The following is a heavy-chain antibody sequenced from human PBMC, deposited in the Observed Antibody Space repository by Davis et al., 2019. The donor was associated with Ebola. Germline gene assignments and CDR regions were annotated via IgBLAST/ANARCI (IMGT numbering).Heavy chain of an antibody. CDR3: ARDTGVTANDY. CDR2: ISAYNGNT. V-gene: IGHV1-18*04. Sequence: AASVKVSCKASGYTFTSYYMHWVRQAPGQGLEWMGWISAYNGNTNYAQKLQGRVTMTTDTSTSTAYMELRSLRSDDTAVYYCARDTGVTANDYWGQGTLVTVSS. J-gene: IGHJ4*02. CDR1: GYTFTSYY. D-gene: IGHD4-23*01.